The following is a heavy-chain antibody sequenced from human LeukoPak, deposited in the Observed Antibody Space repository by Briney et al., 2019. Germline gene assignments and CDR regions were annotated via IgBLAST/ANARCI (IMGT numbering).Heavy chain of an antibody. Sequence: PGGFLRLSCAASGFTFSSYTMTWIRQAPGKGLEWVSVISGSGGTTYYADSVKGRFTISRDNSKNTLYLQMNSLRADDTALYYCAKGRTGYIPDFWGQGTLVTVAS. J-gene: IGHJ4*02. D-gene: IGHD6-13*01. CDR2: ISGSGGTT. CDR1: GFTFSSYT. V-gene: IGHV3-23*01. CDR3: AKGRTGYIPDF.